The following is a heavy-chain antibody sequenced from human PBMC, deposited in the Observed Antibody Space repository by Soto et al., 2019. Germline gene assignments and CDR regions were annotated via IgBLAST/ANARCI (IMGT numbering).Heavy chain of an antibody. Sequence: QVQLQESGPGLVKPSQTLCLTCTVSGGSISSGGYYWSWIRQHPGKGLEWIGYIYYSGSTYYNPSLKSRVTISVDTSKNQFALKLSSVTAADTAVYSCARGSEGQKEFDYWGQGTMVTVSS. CDR2: IYYSGST. V-gene: IGHV4-31*03. CDR3: ARGSEGQKEFDY. CDR1: GGSISSGGYY. J-gene: IGHJ4*02.